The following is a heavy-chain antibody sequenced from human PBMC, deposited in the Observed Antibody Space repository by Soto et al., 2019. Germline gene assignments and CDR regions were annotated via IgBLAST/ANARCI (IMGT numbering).Heavy chain of an antibody. Sequence: PGGSLRLSCAPSGFTFRNYTMSWVRQAPGKGLEWVSVIYSGGSTYYADSVKGRFTISRDNSKNTLYLQMNSLRAEDTAVYYCARDKRTNYYDSSGYSTYYYYGMDVWGQGTTVTVSS. CDR1: GFTFRNYT. D-gene: IGHD3-22*01. CDR3: ARDKRTNYYDSSGYSTYYYYGMDV. CDR2: IYSGGST. J-gene: IGHJ6*02. V-gene: IGHV3-53*01.